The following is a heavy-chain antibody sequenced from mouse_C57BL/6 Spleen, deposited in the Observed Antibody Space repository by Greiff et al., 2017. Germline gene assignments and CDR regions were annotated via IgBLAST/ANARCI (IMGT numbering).Heavy chain of an antibody. Sequence: EVQLVESGPGMVKPSQSLSLTCTVTGYSITSGYDWHWIRHFPGNKLEWMGYISYSGSNNYNPSLKSRISITHDTSKNHFFLKLNSVTTEDTATYYCARGTGAWFAYWGQGTLVTVSA. CDR1: GYSITSGYD. V-gene: IGHV3-1*01. J-gene: IGHJ3*01. CDR2: ISYSGSN. D-gene: IGHD4-1*01. CDR3: ARGTGAWFAY.